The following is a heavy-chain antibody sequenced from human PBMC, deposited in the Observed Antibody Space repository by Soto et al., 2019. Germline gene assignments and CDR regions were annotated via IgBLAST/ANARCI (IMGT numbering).Heavy chain of an antibody. CDR2: ISAYNGNT. V-gene: IGHV1-18*01. CDR3: ARDPPPPDY. CDR1: GYTFASYA. J-gene: IGHJ4*02. Sequence: QVQLVQTGGEVKKPGASVKVSCKTSGYTFASYAISWMRQAPGQELEWMGWISAYNGNTNYAQKLQGRVTMTTDTSTSTAYMELRSLRSDDTAVYYCARDPPPPDYWGQGTLVTVSS.